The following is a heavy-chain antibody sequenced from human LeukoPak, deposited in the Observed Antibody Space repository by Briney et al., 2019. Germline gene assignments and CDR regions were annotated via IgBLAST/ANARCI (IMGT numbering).Heavy chain of an antibody. CDR3: ARDRVNMGVITNGHDY. J-gene: IGHJ4*02. V-gene: IGHV4-38-2*02. D-gene: IGHD3-22*01. CDR1: GYSISSGYY. Sequence: SETLSLTCTVSGYSISSGYYWGWIRQPPGKGLEWIGSIYHSGSTYCNPSLKTRVTISVDTSKNQFSLKLSSVTAADTAVYYCARDRVNMGVITNGHDYWGQGTLVTVSS. CDR2: IYHSGST.